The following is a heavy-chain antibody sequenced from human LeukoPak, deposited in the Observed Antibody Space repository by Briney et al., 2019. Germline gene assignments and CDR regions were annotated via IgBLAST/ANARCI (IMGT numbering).Heavy chain of an antibody. CDR3: ARRRYCSGGSCQNKVTYYFDY. V-gene: IGHV4-34*01. CDR2: INHSGST. D-gene: IGHD2-15*01. Sequence: SETLSLTCAVYGGSFSGYYWSWIRQPPGKGLEWIGEINHSGSTNYNPSLKSRVTISVDTSKSQFSLKLSSVTAADTAVYYCARRRYCSGGSCQNKVTYYFDYWGQGTLVTVSS. CDR1: GGSFSGYY. J-gene: IGHJ4*02.